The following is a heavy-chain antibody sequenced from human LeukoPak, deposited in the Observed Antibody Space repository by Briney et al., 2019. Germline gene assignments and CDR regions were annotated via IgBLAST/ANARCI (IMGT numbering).Heavy chain of an antibody. Sequence: GGSLRLSCAASGFTFSSYEMNWVREAPGKGLEWVSYISSSGSTIYYADSVKGRFTISRDNAKNSLYLQMNSLRVEDTALYYCARPMGSYSSSFYPSDAYYYYMDVWGKGTTVTVSS. D-gene: IGHD6-6*01. J-gene: IGHJ6*03. CDR2: ISSSGSTI. CDR3: ARPMGSYSSSFYPSDAYYYYMDV. CDR1: GFTFSSYE. V-gene: IGHV3-48*03.